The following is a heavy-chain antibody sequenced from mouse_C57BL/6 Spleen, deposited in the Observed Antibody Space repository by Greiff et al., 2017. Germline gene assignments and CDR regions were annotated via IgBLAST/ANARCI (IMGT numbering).Heavy chain of an antibody. CDR3: ARSTTVVATNFDY. CDR2: INPSNGGT. V-gene: IGHV1-53*01. CDR1: GYTFTSYW. Sequence: QVQLQQPGTELVKPGASVKLSCKASGYTFTSYWMHWVKQRPGQGLAWIGNINPSNGGTNYNEKFKSKATLTVDKSSSTAYMQLSSLTSEDSAVYYCARSTTVVATNFDYWGQGTTRTVSS. D-gene: IGHD1-1*01. J-gene: IGHJ2*01.